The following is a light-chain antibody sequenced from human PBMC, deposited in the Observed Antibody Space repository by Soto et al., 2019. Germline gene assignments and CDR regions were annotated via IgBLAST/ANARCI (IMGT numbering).Light chain of an antibody. CDR3: ATWDSSPGAGAV. V-gene: IGLV1-51*01. CDR1: TSNIGNNY. CDR2: DNS. J-gene: IGLJ7*01. Sequence: QSVLTQPPSVSAAPRQKVTISCSGSTSNIGNNYVSWYQQLPGTAPKPLIYDNSERPSGIPDRFSGSKSGTSATLGITGLQTGDEADYYCATWDSSPGAGAVFGGGTQLTVL.